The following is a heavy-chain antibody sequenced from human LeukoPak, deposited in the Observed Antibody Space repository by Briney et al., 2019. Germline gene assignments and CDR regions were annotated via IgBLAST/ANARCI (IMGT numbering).Heavy chain of an antibody. CDR3: ARVLIAAAGNWFDP. CDR1: GGSFSGYY. V-gene: IGHV4-34*01. D-gene: IGHD6-13*01. CDR2: IYYSGST. J-gene: IGHJ5*02. Sequence: SSETLSLTCAVYGGSFSGYYWSWIRQPPGKGLEWIGSIYYSGSTNYNPSLKSRVTISVDTSKNQFSLKLSSVTAADTAVYYCARVLIAAAGNWFDPWGQGTLVTVSS.